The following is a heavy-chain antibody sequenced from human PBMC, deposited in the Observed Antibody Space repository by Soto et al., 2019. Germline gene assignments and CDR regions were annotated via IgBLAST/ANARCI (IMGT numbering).Heavy chain of an antibody. J-gene: IGHJ4*02. V-gene: IGHV1-69*01. CDR1: GGTFSRHA. CDR2: IIPIFGTA. D-gene: IGHD3-22*01. Sequence: QVQLVQSGAEVRKHGSSVKVSCKASGGTFSRHAISWVRQAPGQGLEWMGGIIPIFGTANHAQKFQGRVTIIADESTSTVYMELSSLTSEDTAMYYCARGWGYDSNDYYYAYWGQGTLVIVSS. CDR3: ARGWGYDSNDYYYAY.